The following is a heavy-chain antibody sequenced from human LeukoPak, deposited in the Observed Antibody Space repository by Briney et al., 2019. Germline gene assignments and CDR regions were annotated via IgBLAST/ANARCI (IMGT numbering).Heavy chain of an antibody. J-gene: IGHJ3*02. CDR2: ISGSASTI. CDR1: GFTFSSYE. CDR3: AAVGDYDSSGYNDAFDI. Sequence: GGSLRLSCAASGFTFSSYEMNWVRQAPGKGLEWVSYISGSASTIYYADSVKGRFTISRDNSKNTLYLQMNSLRAEDTAVYYCAAVGDYDSSGYNDAFDIWGQGTMVTVSS. V-gene: IGHV3-48*03. D-gene: IGHD3-22*01.